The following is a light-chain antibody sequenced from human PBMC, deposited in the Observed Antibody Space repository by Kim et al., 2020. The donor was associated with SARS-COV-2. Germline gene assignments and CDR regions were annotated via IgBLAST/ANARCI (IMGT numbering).Light chain of an antibody. Sequence: DIQLTHSPPFLSASVGDRVTITCRASQGISTYLAWYQQRPGKAPKLLIYRASTLQSGVPSRFSGSGSGTEFTLTISNLRPEDFAIYYCQQLNSYPWTFGQGTKVEIK. CDR2: RAS. V-gene: IGKV1-9*01. J-gene: IGKJ1*01. CDR3: QQLNSYPWT. CDR1: QGISTY.